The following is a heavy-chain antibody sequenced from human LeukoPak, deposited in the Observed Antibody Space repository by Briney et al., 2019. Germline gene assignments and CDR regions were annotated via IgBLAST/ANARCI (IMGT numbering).Heavy chain of an antibody. CDR3: GASYDTSGYYFPFDH. Sequence: GGSLRLSCAASGFTFSSYAMNWVRQAPGKGLVWVARIDNDGSRTYYADSVKGRFTISRDNAKNTLYLQMNSLRVEDTAVYYCGASYDTSGYYFPFDHGGQGTQVTVSS. J-gene: IGHJ4*02. CDR2: IDNDGSRT. V-gene: IGHV3-74*01. CDR1: GFTFSSYA. D-gene: IGHD3-22*01.